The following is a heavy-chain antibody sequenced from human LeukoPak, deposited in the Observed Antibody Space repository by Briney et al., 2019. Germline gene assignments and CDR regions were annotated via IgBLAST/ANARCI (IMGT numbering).Heavy chain of an antibody. CDR1: GYTFTNHF. D-gene: IGHD1-1*01. CDR2: IDPSGGGT. CDR3: VRDPGTSTPHYTRY. J-gene: IGHJ4*02. Sequence: GASVRISCKASGYTFTNHFMHWVRQTPGQRPEWMGMIDPSGGGTSYAQMFRGRVTMTRDTSTSTVHMDLSSLRNDDTAVYYCVRDPGTSTPHYTRYWGQGTLVTVSS. V-gene: IGHV1-46*01.